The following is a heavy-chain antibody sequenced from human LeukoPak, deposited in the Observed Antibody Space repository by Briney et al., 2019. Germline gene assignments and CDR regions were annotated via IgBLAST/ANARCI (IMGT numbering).Heavy chain of an antibody. J-gene: IGHJ6*02. Sequence: PGRSLRLSCAASGFTFSSYGMHWVRQAPGKGLEWVAVISYDGSNKYYADSVKGRFTISRDNSKNTLYLQMNCLRAEDTAVYYCAKALRFLNYYYYGMDVWGQGTTVTVSS. CDR1: GFTFSSYG. CDR2: ISYDGSNK. D-gene: IGHD3-3*01. CDR3: AKALRFLNYYYYGMDV. V-gene: IGHV3-30*18.